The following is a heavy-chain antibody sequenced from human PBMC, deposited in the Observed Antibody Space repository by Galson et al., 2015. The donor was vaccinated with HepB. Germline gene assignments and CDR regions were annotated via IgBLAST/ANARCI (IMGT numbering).Heavy chain of an antibody. V-gene: IGHV3-53*01. CDR2: MYSGGDT. D-gene: IGHD2-15*01. CDR3: ARGHYCSGGSCYSDYYLDS. J-gene: IGHJ4*02. Sequence: SLRLSCAASGFIVSSNYINWVRQAPGKGLEWVSVMYSGGDTYYADSVKGRFTISRDNSKNTLYLQMNSLRAEDTAIYYCARGHYCSGGSCYSDYYLDSWGQGTLVTVSS. CDR1: GFIVSSNY.